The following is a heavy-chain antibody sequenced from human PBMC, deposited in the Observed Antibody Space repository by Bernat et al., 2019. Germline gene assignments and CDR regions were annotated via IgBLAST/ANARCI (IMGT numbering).Heavy chain of an antibody. J-gene: IGHJ4*02. CDR1: GFTFSSYE. D-gene: IGHD6-19*01. Sequence: EVQLVESGGGLVQPGGSLRLSCAASGFTFSSYEMNWVRQAPGKGLELVSYISSSGSTIDYADSVKGRFTISRDNAKNSLYLQMNSLRAEDTAVYYCARDSGGWVYFDYWGQGTLVTVSS. CDR3: ARDSGGWVYFDY. V-gene: IGHV3-48*03. CDR2: ISSSGSTI.